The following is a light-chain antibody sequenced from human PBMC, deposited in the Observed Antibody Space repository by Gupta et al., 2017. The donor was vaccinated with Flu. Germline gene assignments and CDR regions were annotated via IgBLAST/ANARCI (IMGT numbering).Light chain of an antibody. Sequence: QSVVTQPPSASGTPRERVTISCSGSNSNIGVSYVHWYQQLPGTAPTVLIYKNDQRPIGVPDRFSGAKSGTSASLDISGPRSEDEADYFCAAWDDSLNTVVFGGETKLTVL. CDR2: KND. V-gene: IGLV1-47*01. J-gene: IGLJ2*01. CDR3: AAWDDSLNTVV. CDR1: NSNIGVSY.